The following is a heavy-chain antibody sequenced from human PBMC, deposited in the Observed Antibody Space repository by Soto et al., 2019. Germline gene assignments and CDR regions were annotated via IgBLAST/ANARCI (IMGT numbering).Heavy chain of an antibody. CDR1: GGSFSGYY. J-gene: IGHJ2*01. V-gene: IGHV4-34*01. CDR2: INDRGSI. D-gene: IGHD3-9*01. Sequence: QVQLQQWGAGPLRPLETLSLTCGVSGGSFSGYYWAWIRQSPGKGLEWIGEINDRGSINYNPSLTSRVSISVDTSKNHYSLNLRSVTAADTAVYYCARESHDILTGPPWVWYFDLGGRG. CDR3: ARESHDILTGPPWVWYFDL.